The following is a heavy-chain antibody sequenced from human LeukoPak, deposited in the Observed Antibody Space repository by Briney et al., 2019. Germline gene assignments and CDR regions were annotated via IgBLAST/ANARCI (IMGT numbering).Heavy chain of an antibody. CDR3: ARHISGAATLD. D-gene: IGHD3-3*02. CDR2: IYYTGST. V-gene: IGHV4-59*08. J-gene: IGHJ4*02. CDR1: GGSMTNYY. Sequence: PSETLSLTCTVSGGSMTNYYGSWLRQPPGKGLEWIAYIYYTGSTYYNPSLKSRVTMSVDTSKNQFSLRLSSVTAADTAVYYCARHISGAATLDWGQGTLVTVSS.